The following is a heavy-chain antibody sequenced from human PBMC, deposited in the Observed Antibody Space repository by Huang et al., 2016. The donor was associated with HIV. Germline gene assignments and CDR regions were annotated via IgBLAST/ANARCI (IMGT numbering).Heavy chain of an antibody. Sequence: QVQLEESGGGVVQPGRSLRLSCAASGFTFSTYGMHWVRQAPGKGLEWVAVISLDGSNKYYSDSVKGRFTISRDNSKNTLYLQMNSLRAEDTALYYCAKDRGYYYDSSALSYAFHIWGQGTMVTVSS. D-gene: IGHD3-22*01. CDR2: ISLDGSNK. CDR1: GFTFSTYG. CDR3: AKDRGYYYDSSALSYAFHI. V-gene: IGHV3-30*18. J-gene: IGHJ3*02.